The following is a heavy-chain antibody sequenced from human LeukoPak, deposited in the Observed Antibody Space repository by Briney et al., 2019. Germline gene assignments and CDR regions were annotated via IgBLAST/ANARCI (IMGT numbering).Heavy chain of an antibody. D-gene: IGHD3-9*01. CDR1: GGSISSYY. J-gene: IGHJ4*02. CDR3: AREKLRYFDWLVRGYFDY. Sequence: SETLSLTCTVSGGSISSYYWSWIRQPPGKGLEWIGEINHSGSTNYNPSLKSRVTISVDTSKNQFSLKLSSVTAADTAVYYCAREKLRYFDWLVRGYFDYWGQGTLVTVSS. CDR2: INHSGST. V-gene: IGHV4-34*01.